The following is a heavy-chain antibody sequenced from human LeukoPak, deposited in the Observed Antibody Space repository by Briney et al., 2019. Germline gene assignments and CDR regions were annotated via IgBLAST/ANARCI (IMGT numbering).Heavy chain of an antibody. J-gene: IGHJ4*02. CDR3: ARASGYTYGYNDCIDQ. CDR2: LYSGGTT. CDR1: GFTVSSNY. Sequence: GGSLRLSCAASGFTVSSNYMSWVRQAPGKGLEWVSVLYSGGTTYYADSVKGRFTISRDNSKNALFLLLNSLRPEDTGVYYCARASGYTYGYNDCIDQWGQGTLVIVSS. D-gene: IGHD5-18*01. V-gene: IGHV3-53*05.